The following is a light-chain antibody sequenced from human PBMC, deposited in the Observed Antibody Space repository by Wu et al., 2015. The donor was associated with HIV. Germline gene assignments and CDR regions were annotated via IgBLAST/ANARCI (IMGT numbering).Light chain of an antibody. J-gene: IGKJ1*01. Sequence: DIQMTQSPSTLSASVGDRVTITCRASQSISSYLNWYQQKPGKAPKLLIYAASSLQSGVPSRFSGSGSGTEFTLTISSLQPDDFATYYCQXNHTYWTFG. V-gene: IGKV1-39*01. CDR2: AAS. CDR1: QSISSY. CDR3: QXNHTYWT.